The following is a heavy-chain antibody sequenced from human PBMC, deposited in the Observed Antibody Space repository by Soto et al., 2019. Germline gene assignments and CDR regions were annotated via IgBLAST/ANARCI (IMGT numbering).Heavy chain of an antibody. J-gene: IGHJ4*02. CDR1: GGTISTYV. CDR3: ARGGQQVVAVDY. Sequence: QVHLVQSGAEVKKPGSSVKVSCKTSGGTISTYVINWVRQAPGQGLEWMGRIIPALGAADYAQKFQDRLTITADKSTSTAYMELSSLRSDDTAVYYWARGGQQVVAVDYWGQGTLVAVSS. D-gene: IGHD6-6*01. CDR2: IIPALGAA. V-gene: IGHV1-69*08.